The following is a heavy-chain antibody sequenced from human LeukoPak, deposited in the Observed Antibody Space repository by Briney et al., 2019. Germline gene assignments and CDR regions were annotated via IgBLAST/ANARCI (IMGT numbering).Heavy chain of an antibody. Sequence: GGSLRLSCAASGFTFSSYSMNWVRQAPGKGLGWVSSISSSSSYIYYANSVKGRFTISRGNDKNSLYLQMNSLRAEDTAVYYCARYRCHCSSTSCLLYGMDVWGQGTTVTVSS. CDR2: ISSSSSYI. V-gene: IGHV3-21*01. J-gene: IGHJ6*02. CDR3: ARYRCHCSSTSCLLYGMDV. D-gene: IGHD2-2*01. CDR1: GFTFSSYS.